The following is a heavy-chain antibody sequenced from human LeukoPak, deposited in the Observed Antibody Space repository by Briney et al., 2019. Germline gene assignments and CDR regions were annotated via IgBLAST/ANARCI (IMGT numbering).Heavy chain of an antibody. CDR1: GFTFSSYA. J-gene: IGHJ4*02. Sequence: GGSLRLSCAASGFTFSSYAMHWVRQAPGKGLEWVAVIWYDGSNKYYADSVKGRFTISRDNSKNTLDLQMNSLRAEDTAVYYCARALGSTDDCWGQGTLVTVSS. CDR3: ARALGSTDDC. D-gene: IGHD2-2*01. V-gene: IGHV3-33*01. CDR2: IWYDGSNK.